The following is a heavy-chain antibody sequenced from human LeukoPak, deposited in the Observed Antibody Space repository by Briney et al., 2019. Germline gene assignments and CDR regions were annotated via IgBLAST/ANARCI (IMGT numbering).Heavy chain of an antibody. CDR1: GGTFSSYA. Sequence: SVKVSCKASGGTFSSYAISWVRQAPGQGLEWMGGIIPIFGTANYAQKFQGRVTITADESTSTAYMELSSLRSEDTAVSYCARSNSYSSSWYKGWFDHWGQGTLVTVSS. D-gene: IGHD6-13*01. V-gene: IGHV1-69*13. CDR2: IIPIFGTA. CDR3: ARSNSYSSSWYKGWFDH. J-gene: IGHJ5*02.